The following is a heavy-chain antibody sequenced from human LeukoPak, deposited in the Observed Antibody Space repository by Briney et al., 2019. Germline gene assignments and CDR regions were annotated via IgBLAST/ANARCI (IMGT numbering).Heavy chain of an antibody. Sequence: PSETLSLTCTVSGGSISSSSYYWGWIRQPPGKGLEWIGSIYYSGSTYYNPSLKSRVTISVDTSKNQFSLKLSSVTAADTAVYYCARRGGITMVRGAADAFDIWGQGTMVTVSS. D-gene: IGHD3-10*01. J-gene: IGHJ3*02. CDR3: ARRGGITMVRGAADAFDI. CDR2: IYYSGST. V-gene: IGHV4-39*07. CDR1: GGSISSSSYY.